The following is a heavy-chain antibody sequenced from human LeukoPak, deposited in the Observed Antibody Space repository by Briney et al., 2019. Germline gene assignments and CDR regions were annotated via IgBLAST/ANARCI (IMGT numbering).Heavy chain of an antibody. Sequence: ASVKVSCKASGYTFTSYAMHWVRQAPGQRLEWMGWINAGNGNTKYSQKFQGRVTITRDTSASTAYMELRSLRSDDTAVYYCARGLTGDPLDYWGQGTLVTVSS. CDR2: INAGNGNT. J-gene: IGHJ4*02. V-gene: IGHV1-3*01. CDR3: ARGLTGDPLDY. D-gene: IGHD7-27*01. CDR1: GYTFTSYA.